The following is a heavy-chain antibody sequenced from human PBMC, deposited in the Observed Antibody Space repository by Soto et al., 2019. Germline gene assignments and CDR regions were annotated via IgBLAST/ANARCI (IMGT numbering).Heavy chain of an antibody. Sequence: GGSLRLSCAASGFTFSSYAMHWVRQAPDKGLEWVAVISYDGSNKYYADSVKGRFTISRDNSKNTLYLQMNSLRAEDTAVYYCARDRGITMIVVSVLDYWGQGTLVTVSS. CDR3: ARDRGITMIVVSVLDY. CDR2: ISYDGSNK. D-gene: IGHD3-22*01. V-gene: IGHV3-30-3*01. CDR1: GFTFSSYA. J-gene: IGHJ4*02.